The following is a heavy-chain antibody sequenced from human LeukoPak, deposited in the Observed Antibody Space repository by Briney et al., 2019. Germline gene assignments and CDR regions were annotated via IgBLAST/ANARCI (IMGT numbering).Heavy chain of an antibody. CDR3: AKDLGGPQRVMAHLSGWDY. J-gene: IGHJ4*02. CDR2: INGSGGST. Sequence: GGSLRLSCAASGFTFSSYAMRWVRQAPGQGLEWVSAINGSGGSTYYADSVKGRVTISRDNSKNTLYLQMNSLRAEDTAVYYCAKDLGGPQRVMAHLSGWDYWGQGTLVTVSS. CDR1: GFTFSSYA. V-gene: IGHV3-23*01. D-gene: IGHD3-16*01.